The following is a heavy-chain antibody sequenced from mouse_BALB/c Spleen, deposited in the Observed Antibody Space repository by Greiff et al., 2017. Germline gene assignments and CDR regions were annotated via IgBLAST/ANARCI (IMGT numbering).Heavy chain of an antibody. Sequence: DVMLVESGGGLVQPGGSLKLSCAASGFTFSSYTMSWVRQTPEKRLEWVAYISNGGGSTYYPDTVKGRFTISRDNAKNTLYLQMSSLKSEDTAMYYCARHDDGYYDFDYWGQGTTLTVSS. J-gene: IGHJ2*01. V-gene: IGHV5-12-2*01. CDR3: ARHDDGYYDFDY. CDR1: GFTFSSYT. D-gene: IGHD2-3*01. CDR2: ISNGGGST.